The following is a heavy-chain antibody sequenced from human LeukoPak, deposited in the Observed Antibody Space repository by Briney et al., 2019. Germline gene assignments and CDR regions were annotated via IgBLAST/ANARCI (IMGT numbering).Heavy chain of an antibody. J-gene: IGHJ4*02. CDR2: IYYSGST. CDR3: ARHYSSDPFDY. D-gene: IGHD6-19*01. CDR1: GASISSYY. Sequence: TETLSLTCTVSGASISSYYWSWIRQPPGKGLEWIGYIYYSGSTNCNPSLKSRVSLSVDTSKSQFSLKLSSVTAADTAVYYCARHYSSDPFDYWGQGTLVTDSS. V-gene: IGHV4-59*01.